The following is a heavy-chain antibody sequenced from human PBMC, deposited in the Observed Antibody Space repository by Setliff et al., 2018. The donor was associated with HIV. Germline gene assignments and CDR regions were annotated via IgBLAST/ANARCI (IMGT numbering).Heavy chain of an antibody. V-gene: IGHV4-34*01. CDR1: GGSFSGYY. J-gene: IGHJ4*02. CDR2: INHSGST. D-gene: IGHD3-10*01. CDR3: ARVSYGSGSYLDY. Sequence: PSETLSLTCAVYGGSFSGYYWSWIRQPPGKGLEWIGEINHSGSTNYNPSLKSRITISVDTSKNQFSLKLSSVTAADTAVYYCARVSYGSGSYLDYWGQGTLVTSPQ.